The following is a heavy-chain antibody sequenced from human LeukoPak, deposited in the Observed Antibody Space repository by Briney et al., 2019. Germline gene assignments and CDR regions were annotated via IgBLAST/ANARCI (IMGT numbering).Heavy chain of an antibody. CDR2: INPNSGGT. CDR3: ARYWAGASYYPSSLDY. CDR1: GYTFAGYY. Sequence: ASVKVSCKASGYTFAGYYMHWVRQAPGQGLEWMGLINPNSGGTNYAQKFQGRVTMPRDTSISTAYLELSRLRSDDTAVYYCARYWAGASYYPSSLDYWGQGTLVTVSS. V-gene: IGHV1-2*02. D-gene: IGHD3-10*01. J-gene: IGHJ4*02.